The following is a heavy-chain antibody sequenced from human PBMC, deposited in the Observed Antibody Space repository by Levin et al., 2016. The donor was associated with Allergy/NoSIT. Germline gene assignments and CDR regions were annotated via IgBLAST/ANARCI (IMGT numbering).Heavy chain of an antibody. CDR3: ASLSANVGFRAFDI. D-gene: IGHD1-26*01. CDR2: SSHDGKST. CDR1: GFTLSGHW. V-gene: IGHV3-74*01. Sequence: GGSLRLSCAASGFTLSGHWMHWVRQAPGKGLVWVSRSSHDGKSTSYADSVKGRFTISRDNTKNTLYLQMNSLRPEDTAVYYCASLSANVGFRAFDIWGQGTMVTVSS. J-gene: IGHJ3*02.